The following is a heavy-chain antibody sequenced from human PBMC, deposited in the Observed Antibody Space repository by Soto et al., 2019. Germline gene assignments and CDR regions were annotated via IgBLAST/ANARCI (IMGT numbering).Heavy chain of an antibody. CDR1: GFTFSINA. V-gene: IGHV3-23*01. D-gene: IGHD3-10*01. CDR2: IRGSAGST. J-gene: IGHJ4*02. CDR3: SKSLRGVRIDFDY. Sequence: EVQLLESGGGLVQPGGSLRLSCAASGFTFSINAMRWVRQAPGKGLAWVSAIRGSAGSTYYADSVKGRFTISRDNSKNMLYRPMNSQRADDTALYYCSKSLRGVRIDFDYWGQGTLVPVSS.